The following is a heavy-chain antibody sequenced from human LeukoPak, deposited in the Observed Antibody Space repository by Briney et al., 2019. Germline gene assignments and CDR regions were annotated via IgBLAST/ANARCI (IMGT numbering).Heavy chain of an antibody. D-gene: IGHD4-23*01. CDR2: IYYSGST. J-gene: IGHJ3*02. CDR1: GGSISSGDYY. V-gene: IGHV4-39*07. Sequence: SETLSLTCTVSGGSISSGDYYWSWIRQPPGKGLEWIGSIYYSGSTYYNPSLKSRVTISVDTSKNQFSLKLSSVTAAGTAVYYCASFDPRWPSIGPYDAFDIWGQGTMVTVSS. CDR3: ASFDPRWPSIGPYDAFDI.